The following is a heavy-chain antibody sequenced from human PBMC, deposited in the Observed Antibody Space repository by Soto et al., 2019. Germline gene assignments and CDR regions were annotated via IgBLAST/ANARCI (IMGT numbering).Heavy chain of an antibody. CDR3: ARGHSGYAHFAY. D-gene: IGHD5-12*01. Sequence: SETLSLTCTVSGGSISSYYWSWIRQPPGKGLEWIGYIYYSGSTNYNPSLKSRVTISVDTSKNQFSLKLSSVTAADTAVYYCARGHSGYAHFAYWGQGTLVTVSS. CDR1: GGSISSYY. CDR2: IYYSGST. J-gene: IGHJ4*02. V-gene: IGHV4-59*01.